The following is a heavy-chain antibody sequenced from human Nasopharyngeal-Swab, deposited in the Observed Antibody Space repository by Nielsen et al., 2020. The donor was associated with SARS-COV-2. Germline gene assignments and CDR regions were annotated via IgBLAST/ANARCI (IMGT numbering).Heavy chain of an antibody. V-gene: IGHV3-49*03. CDR3: TSWSSTSCYAED. Sequence: GESLKISCAASGFTFSSYAMSWFRQAPGKGLEWVGFIRSKAYGGTTEYAASVKGRFTISRDDSKSIAYLQMNSLKTEDTAVYCCTSWSSTSCYAEDWGQGTLVTVSS. CDR1: GFTFSSYA. J-gene: IGHJ4*02. CDR2: IRSKAYGGTT. D-gene: IGHD2-2*01.